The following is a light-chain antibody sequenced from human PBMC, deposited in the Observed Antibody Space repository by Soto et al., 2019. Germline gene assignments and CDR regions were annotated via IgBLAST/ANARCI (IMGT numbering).Light chain of an antibody. CDR1: SSDVGSYNL. J-gene: IGLJ3*02. V-gene: IGLV2-23*01. CDR3: CSYAGSSTWV. CDR2: EGS. Sequence: QSVLTQPASVSGSPGQSITISCTGTSSDVGSYNLVSWYQHHPGKAPKLMIYEGSKRPSVVSNLFSGSKSGNTASLTISGLQAEDEDYYYCCSYAGSSTWVFGGGTKLTVL.